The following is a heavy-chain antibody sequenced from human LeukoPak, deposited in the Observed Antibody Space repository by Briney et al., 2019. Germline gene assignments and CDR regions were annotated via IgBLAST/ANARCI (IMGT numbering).Heavy chain of an antibody. D-gene: IGHD3-3*01. V-gene: IGHV3-20*04. CDR3: ARDTSYYDFWSGYLRYMDV. CDR2: INWNGGST. Sequence: GGSLRLSCAASGFTFDVYGMSWVRQAPGKGLEWVSGINWNGGSTGYADSVKGRFTISRDNAKNSLYLQMNSLRAEDTALYYCARDTSYYDFWSGYLRYMDVWGKGTTVTVSS. CDR1: GFTFDVYG. J-gene: IGHJ6*03.